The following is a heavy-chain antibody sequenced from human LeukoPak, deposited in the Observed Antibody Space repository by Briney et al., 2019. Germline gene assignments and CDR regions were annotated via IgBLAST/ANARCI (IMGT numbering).Heavy chain of an antibody. Sequence: GESLKISCKGSGYSFTSYWIGWVRQMPGKGLEWMGIIYPGDSDTRYSPSFQGQVTISADKSINTAYLHWSSLKASDTAMYYCARRSYCGGDCYSDYWGQGTLVIVSS. CDR3: ARRSYCGGDCYSDY. CDR2: IYPGDSDT. D-gene: IGHD2-21*01. CDR1: GYSFTSYW. V-gene: IGHV5-51*01. J-gene: IGHJ4*02.